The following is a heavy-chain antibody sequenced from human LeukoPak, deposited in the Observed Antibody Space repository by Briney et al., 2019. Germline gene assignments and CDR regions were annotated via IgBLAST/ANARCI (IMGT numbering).Heavy chain of an antibody. CDR3: ARDLGDCGDPYGYYYYYGMDV. CDR2: IIPIFGTA. J-gene: IGHJ6*02. V-gene: IGHV1-69*13. CDR1: GGTFSSYA. Sequence: SVKVSCKASGGTFSSYAISWVRQAPGQGLEWMGGIIPIFGTANYAQKFQGRVTITADESTSTAYMELGSLRSEDTAVYYCARDLGDCGDPYGYYYYYGMDVWGQGTTVTVSS. D-gene: IGHD4-17*01.